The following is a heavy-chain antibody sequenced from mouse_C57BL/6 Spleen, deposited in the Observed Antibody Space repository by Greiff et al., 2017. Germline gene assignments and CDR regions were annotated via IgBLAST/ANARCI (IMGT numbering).Heavy chain of an antibody. D-gene: IGHD1-1*01. CDR3: ALITTVVATDY. CDR1: GYTFTSYW. Sequence: QVQLKQPGAELVMPGASVKLSCKASGYTFTSYWMHWVKQRPGRGLEWIGRIDPNSGGTKYTEKFKSKATLTVDKRSSTAYMQLSSLTSESSAVYYCALITTVVATDYWGKGTTLTVSS. CDR2: IDPNSGGT. V-gene: IGHV1-72*01. J-gene: IGHJ2*01.